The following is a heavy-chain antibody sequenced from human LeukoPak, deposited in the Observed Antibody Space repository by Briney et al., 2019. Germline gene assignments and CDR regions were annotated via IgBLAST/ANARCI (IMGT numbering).Heavy chain of an antibody. CDR3: ARGRPGYCSSTSCYAQDFDY. Sequence: ASVTVSCKASGYTFTSYGISWVRQAPGQGLEWMGWISAYNGNTNYAQKLQGRVTMTTDTSTSTAYMELRSLRSDDTAVYYCARGRPGYCSSTSCYAQDFDYWGQGTLVTVSS. J-gene: IGHJ4*02. V-gene: IGHV1-18*04. CDR1: GYTFTSYG. D-gene: IGHD2-2*01. CDR2: ISAYNGNT.